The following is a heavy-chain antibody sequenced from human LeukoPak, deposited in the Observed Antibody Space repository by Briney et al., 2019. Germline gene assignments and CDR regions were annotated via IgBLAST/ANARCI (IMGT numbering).Heavy chain of an antibody. J-gene: IGHJ4*02. CDR2: IYYSGST. V-gene: IGHV4-31*03. D-gene: IGHD3-22*01. CDR1: GGSIGSGGYY. CDR3: ARALSRDYYDSSGYDY. Sequence: SETLSLTCTVSGGSIGSGGYYWSWIRQHPGKGLEWIGYIYYSGSTYYNPSLKSRVTISVDTSKNQFSLKLSSVTAADTAVYYCARALSRDYYDSSGYDYWGQGTLVTVSS.